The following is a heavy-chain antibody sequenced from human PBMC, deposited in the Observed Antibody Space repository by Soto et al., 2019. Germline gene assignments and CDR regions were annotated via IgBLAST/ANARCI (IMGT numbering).Heavy chain of an antibody. Sequence: GGSLRLSCAASGFTFSSYAMSWVRQAPGKGLEWVSAISGSGGSTYYADSVKGRFTISRDNSKNTLYLQMNSLRAEDTAVYYCAKVELDDFWSGYSVLDYWGQGTLVTVSS. CDR2: ISGSGGST. CDR1: GFTFSSYA. CDR3: AKVELDDFWSGYSVLDY. V-gene: IGHV3-23*01. J-gene: IGHJ4*02. D-gene: IGHD3-3*01.